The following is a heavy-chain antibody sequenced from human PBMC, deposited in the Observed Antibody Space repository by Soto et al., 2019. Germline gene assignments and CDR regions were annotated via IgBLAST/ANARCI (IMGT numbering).Heavy chain of an antibody. CDR1: GGSITTSF. Sequence: QVRLQESGPGQVKPSETLSLTCTVSGGSITTSFWSWIRQPAGKGLEWIGRIDTSGNTHYNPSLKSRVTMSVDTSKNQVSLNLASVTAADTALYYCARDQWLRGHRSAGYHFDFWGQGTLVSVSS. CDR2: IDTSGNT. CDR3: ARDQWLRGHRSAGYHFDF. V-gene: IGHV4-4*07. J-gene: IGHJ4*02. D-gene: IGHD3-9*01.